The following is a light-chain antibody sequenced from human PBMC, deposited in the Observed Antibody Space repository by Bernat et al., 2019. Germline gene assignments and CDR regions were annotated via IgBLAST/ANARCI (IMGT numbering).Light chain of an antibody. CDR1: ETVRSS. CDR3: HQRSDWPPHT. V-gene: IGKV3-11*01. J-gene: IGKJ2*01. Sequence: EIVLTQSPATLSLSPGDRATLSFRASETVRSSLVWFQQKPGQAPRLLIYNVSKRATGIPDRFSGSGYGTDFTLTIASLEPEDFAVYYCHQRSDWPPHTFGQGTRFEI. CDR2: NVS.